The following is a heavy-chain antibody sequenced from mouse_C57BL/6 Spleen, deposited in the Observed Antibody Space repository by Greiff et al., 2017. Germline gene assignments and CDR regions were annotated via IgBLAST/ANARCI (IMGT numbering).Heavy chain of an antibody. CDR3: ARSRQLYTDYFDY. J-gene: IGHJ2*01. D-gene: IGHD3-2*01. CDR2: IDPSDSYT. V-gene: IGHV1-50*01. Sequence: QVQLQQPGAELVKPGASVKLSCKASGYTFTSYWMQWVKQRPGQGLEWIGEIDPSDSYTNYNQKFKGKATLTVDPSSSTAYMQLSSLTSEDSAVYYCARSRQLYTDYFDYWGQGTTLTVSS. CDR1: GYTFTSYW.